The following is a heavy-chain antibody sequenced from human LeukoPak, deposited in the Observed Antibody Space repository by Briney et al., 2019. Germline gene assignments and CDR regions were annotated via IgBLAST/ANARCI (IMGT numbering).Heavy chain of an antibody. D-gene: IGHD3-22*01. J-gene: IGHJ4*02. CDR3: ARWGRSGLDY. V-gene: IGHV2-70*04. Sequence: SGPTLVNPTQTLTLTCTFSGFSLSTSGMRVSWIRQPPGKALEWLARIDRDDDKFYSTSLKTRLTISKDTSKNQVVLTMTNMDPVDTATYYCARWGRSGLDYWGQGTLVTVSS. CDR2: IDRDDDK. CDR1: GFSLSTSGMR.